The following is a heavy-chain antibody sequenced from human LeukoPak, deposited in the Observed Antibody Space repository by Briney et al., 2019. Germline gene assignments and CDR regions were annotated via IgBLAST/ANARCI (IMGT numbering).Heavy chain of an antibody. CDR1: GGSFTGYY. CDR3: ARGPTISETGYFDY. D-gene: IGHD1-1*01. Sequence: SETLSLTCAVSGGSFTGYYWSWIRQSPGKGLQWIAEVNHRGDTNYNPSVKGRVTISVDTSKNQFSLKVTSLTAADTAVYYCARGPTISETGYFDYGGQGTLVTVSS. V-gene: IGHV4-34*01. J-gene: IGHJ4*03. CDR2: VNHRGDT.